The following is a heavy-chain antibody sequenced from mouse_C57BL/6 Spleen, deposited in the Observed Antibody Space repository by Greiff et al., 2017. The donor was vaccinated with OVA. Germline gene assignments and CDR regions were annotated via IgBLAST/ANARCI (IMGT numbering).Heavy chain of an antibody. J-gene: IGHJ3*01. CDR1: GYAFSSYW. Sequence: VQLQQSGPELVKPGASVKISCKASGYAFSSYWMHWVKQRPGKGLEWIGRIYPGDGDTNYNGKFKGKATLTADKSSSTAYMQLSSLTSEDSAVYFCASNYDAYWGQGTLVTVSA. CDR3: ASNYDAY. CDR2: IYPGDGDT. V-gene: IGHV1-82*01. D-gene: IGHD2-1*01.